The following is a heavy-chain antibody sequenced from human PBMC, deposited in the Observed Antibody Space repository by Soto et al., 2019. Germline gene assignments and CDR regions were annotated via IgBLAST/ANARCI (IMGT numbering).Heavy chain of an antibody. J-gene: IGHJ4*02. CDR3: ARRDTSGFLRYFDN. Sequence: ASVKVSFKASGGTLSSFINYPINWVRQAPGQGLEWMGGIVPNVGTVNYAQKFQGRVTITADKSTGTAYMEVRSLRSEDTALYYCARRDTSGFLRYFDNWGQGTLVTVSS. CDR1: GGTLSSFINYP. V-gene: IGHV1-69*06. D-gene: IGHD3-3*01. CDR2: IVPNVGTV.